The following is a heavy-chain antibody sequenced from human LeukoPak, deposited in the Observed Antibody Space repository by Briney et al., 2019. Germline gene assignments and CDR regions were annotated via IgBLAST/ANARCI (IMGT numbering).Heavy chain of an antibody. D-gene: IGHD1-26*01. Sequence: ASVKVSCKASGFPFNGYYIHWVRQAPGQGLEWMGWINPNYGGTNYAQMFQGRVTMTTDTSITTAYMELSRLTSDDTALYYCARDRSGTYYSPVSYWGQGTLVTVSS. CDR3: ARDRSGTYYSPVSY. CDR1: GFPFNGYY. CDR2: INPNYGGT. V-gene: IGHV1-2*02. J-gene: IGHJ4*02.